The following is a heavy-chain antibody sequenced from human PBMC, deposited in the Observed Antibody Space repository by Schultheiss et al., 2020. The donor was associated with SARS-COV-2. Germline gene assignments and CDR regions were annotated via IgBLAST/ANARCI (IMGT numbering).Heavy chain of an antibody. J-gene: IGHJ6*02. CDR2: IYYSGST. CDR1: GGSISSYY. CDR3: ARDQAHANPAAGLYYYYGMDV. D-gene: IGHD6-13*01. Sequence: SETLSLSCTVSGGSISSYYWSWIRQPPGKGLEWIGSIYYSGSTYYNPSLKSRVTISVDTSKNQFSLQLNSVTPEDTAVYYCARDQAHANPAAGLYYYYGMDVWGQGTTVTVSS. V-gene: IGHV4-59*12.